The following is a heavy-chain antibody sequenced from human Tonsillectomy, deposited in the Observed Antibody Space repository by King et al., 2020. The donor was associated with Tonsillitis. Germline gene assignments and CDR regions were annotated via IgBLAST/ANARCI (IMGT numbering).Heavy chain of an antibody. J-gene: IGHJ2*01. D-gene: IGHD5-24*01. V-gene: IGHV1-2*02. Sequence: QLVQSGAEVKKPGASVKVSCKASGYTFTGYYMHWVRQAPGQGLEWMGWINPNSGGTNYAQIFQGRVSMTRDTSISTAYMELSRLRADDTAVYYCATWGWQHTWYFALWGRGTLVTVSS. CDR3: ATWGWQHTWYFAL. CDR2: INPNSGGT. CDR1: GYTFTGYY.